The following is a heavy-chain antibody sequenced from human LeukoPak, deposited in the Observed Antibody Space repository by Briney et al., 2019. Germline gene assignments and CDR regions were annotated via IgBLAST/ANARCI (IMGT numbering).Heavy chain of an antibody. CDR1: ACFLSCYW. V-gene: IGHV3-7*01. Sequence: GGSLRLSCAASACFLSCYWMLWVCQAPGQGLEWVTNIKEDGRQRFYVDSVKGRFTISRDNAKNSLYLARNSLIADDTIVYYCTGGEDRTFPYWGQGTLVTVSS. D-gene: IGHD3-16*01. J-gene: IGHJ4*02. CDR2: IKEDGRQR. CDR3: TGGEDRTFPY.